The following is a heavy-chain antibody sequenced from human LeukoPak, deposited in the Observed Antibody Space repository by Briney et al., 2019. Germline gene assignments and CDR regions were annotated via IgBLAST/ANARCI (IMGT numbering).Heavy chain of an antibody. CDR3: AKDERWRRSDFHGGFDY. V-gene: IGHV3-30*18. CDR2: ISYDGSTK. CDR1: GFTFSDYY. J-gene: IGHJ4*02. Sequence: GGSLRLSCAASGFTFSDYYMNWIRQAPGKGLEWVAFISYDGSTKYYADSVEGRFTISRDNSKNTLYVQMNSLRAEDTAVYYCAKDERWRRSDFHGGFDYWGQGALVTVSS. D-gene: IGHD2-21*02.